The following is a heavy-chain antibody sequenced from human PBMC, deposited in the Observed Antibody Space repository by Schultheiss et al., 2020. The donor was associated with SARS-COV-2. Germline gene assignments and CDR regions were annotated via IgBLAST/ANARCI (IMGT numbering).Heavy chain of an antibody. V-gene: IGHV3-23*01. J-gene: IGHJ6*02. Sequence: GESLKISCAASGFTFSSYAMSWVRQAPGKGLEWVSAISGSGGSTYYADSVKGRFTISRDNSKNTLYLQMNSLRAEDTAVYYCAREDGYYYGMDVWGQGTTVTVSS. CDR2: ISGSGGST. D-gene: IGHD5-24*01. CDR3: AREDGYYYGMDV. CDR1: GFTFSSYA.